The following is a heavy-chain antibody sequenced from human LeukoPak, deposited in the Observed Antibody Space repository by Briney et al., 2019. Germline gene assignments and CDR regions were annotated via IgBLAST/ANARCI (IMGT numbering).Heavy chain of an antibody. V-gene: IGHV3-7*01. CDR2: MKKDGSET. CDR3: GRHRSGSGTYFIDY. Sequence: GGSLRLSCVVSGFTFRDYSMIWLRQAPGKGLQWVANMKKDGSETKYGDFVKGRFTISRDNSKNSLYLQMNSLRVEDTAVYYCGRHRSGSGTYFIDYWGQGTLVSVSS. CDR1: GFTFRDYS. D-gene: IGHD3-10*01. J-gene: IGHJ4*02.